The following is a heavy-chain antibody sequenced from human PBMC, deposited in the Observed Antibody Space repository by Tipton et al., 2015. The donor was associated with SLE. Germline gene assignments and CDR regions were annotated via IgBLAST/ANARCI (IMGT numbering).Heavy chain of an antibody. V-gene: IGHV4-39*07. J-gene: IGHJ3*02. CDR2: RYYSGST. D-gene: IGHD3-16*01. Sequence: TLSLTCTVSGGSISSSSYYWGWIRQPPGKGLEWIGSRYYSGSTDYNPSLKSRATISEDTPKNQFSLKLSSVTAADTAVYYCAREKGDAYPNLVAFDIWGQGTMVTVSS. CDR1: GGSISSSSYY. CDR3: AREKGDAYPNLVAFDI.